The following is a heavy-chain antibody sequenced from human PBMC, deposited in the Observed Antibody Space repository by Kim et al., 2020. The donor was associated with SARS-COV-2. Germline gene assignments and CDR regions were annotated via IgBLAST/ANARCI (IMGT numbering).Heavy chain of an antibody. CDR2: ISYDGGKR. J-gene: IGHJ4*02. Sequence: GGSLRLSCAASGFSFSSFAMHWVRQAPGKGLEWVAGISYDGGKRSYGDSVKGRFTISRDNSKNTLSLQMNTLRAEDTAVYYCAKVTCGGDCYAYYFDHWGQGILVTVSS. D-gene: IGHD2-21*02. CDR3: AKVTCGGDCYAYYFDH. CDR1: GFSFSSFA. V-gene: IGHV3-30*18.